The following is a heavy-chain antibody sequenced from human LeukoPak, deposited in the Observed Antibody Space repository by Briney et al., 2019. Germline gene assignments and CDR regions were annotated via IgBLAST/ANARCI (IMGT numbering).Heavy chain of an antibody. CDR1: GFTFDDYG. CDR3: AKGGRGYSGYDFSVFDY. Sequence: GGSLRLSCAASGFTFDDYGMSWVRQVPGKGLEWVSGINWDGGSTGNADSVKGRFTISRDNAKNSLYLQMNSLRAEDTALYYCAKGGRGYSGYDFSVFDYWGQGTLVTVSS. CDR2: INWDGGST. V-gene: IGHV3-20*04. J-gene: IGHJ4*02. D-gene: IGHD5-12*01.